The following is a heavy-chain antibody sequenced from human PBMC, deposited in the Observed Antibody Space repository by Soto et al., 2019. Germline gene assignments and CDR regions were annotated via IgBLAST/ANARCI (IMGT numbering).Heavy chain of an antibody. CDR2: IIPIFGTA. Sequence: GASVKVSCKASGGTFSSYAISWVRQAPGQGLEWMGGIIPIFGTANYAQKFQGRVTITADESTSTAYMELSSLRSEDTAVYYCARKSGRKYSSSWFNWFDPWGQGTLVTVSS. D-gene: IGHD6-13*01. CDR1: GGTFSSYA. J-gene: IGHJ5*02. V-gene: IGHV1-69*13. CDR3: ARKSGRKYSSSWFNWFDP.